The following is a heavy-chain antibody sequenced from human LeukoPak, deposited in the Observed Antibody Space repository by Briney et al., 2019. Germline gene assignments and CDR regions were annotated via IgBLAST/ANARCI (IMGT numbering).Heavy chain of an antibody. CDR1: GYTFTGYY. CDR3: ARGNPYSSGWYDYYYYYMDV. CDR2: INPNSGGT. V-gene: IGHV1-2*02. Sequence: ASVKVSCKASGYTFTGYYMHWVRQAPGQGLEWMGWINPNSGGTNYAQKFQGRVTMTRDTSISIAYMELSRLRSDDTAVYYCARGNPYSSGWYDYYYYYMDVWGKGTTVTVSS. D-gene: IGHD6-19*01. J-gene: IGHJ6*03.